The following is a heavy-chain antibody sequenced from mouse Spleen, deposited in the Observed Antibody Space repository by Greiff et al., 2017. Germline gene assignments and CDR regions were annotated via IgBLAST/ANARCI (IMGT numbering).Heavy chain of an antibody. J-gene: IGHJ4*01. CDR2: IAPGSGST. V-gene: IGHV1S41*01. CDR3: ARDDYDVRAMDY. CDR1: GYTFTSYW. D-gene: IGHD2-4*01. Sequence: DLVKPGASVKLSCKASGYTFTSYWINWIKQRPGQGLEWIGRIAPGSGSTYYNEMFKGKATLTVDTSSSTAYIQLSSLSSEDSAVYFCARDDYDVRAMDYWGQGTSVTVSS.